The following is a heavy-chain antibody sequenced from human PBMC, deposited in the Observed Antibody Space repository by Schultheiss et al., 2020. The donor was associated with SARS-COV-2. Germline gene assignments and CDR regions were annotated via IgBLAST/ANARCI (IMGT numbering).Heavy chain of an antibody. CDR1: GFTFCNFA. J-gene: IGHJ3*01. CDR3: VRGGYFRFGYAFDV. Sequence: GESLKISCVASGFTFCNFAVHWVRQAPGQGLQWVALISYDGTNEDYADSVKGRFTISRDNSQNTLFLQLNSLRTEDTALYYCVRGGYFRFGYAFDVWGQGTMVTVSS. V-gene: IGHV3-30*04. D-gene: IGHD5-18*01. CDR2: ISYDGTNE.